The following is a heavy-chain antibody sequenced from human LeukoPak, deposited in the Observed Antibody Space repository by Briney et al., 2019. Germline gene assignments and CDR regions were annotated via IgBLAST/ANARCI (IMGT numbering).Heavy chain of an antibody. CDR3: ARASR. CDR1: GFTFSSYA. V-gene: IGHV3-30-3*01. J-gene: IGHJ4*02. Sequence: PGRSLRLSCAASGFTFSSYAMHWVRQAPGKGLEWVAVISYDGSNKYYADSVKGRFTISRDNSKNTLYLQMNSLRAEDTAVYYCARASRWGQGTLVTVSS. CDR2: ISYDGSNK.